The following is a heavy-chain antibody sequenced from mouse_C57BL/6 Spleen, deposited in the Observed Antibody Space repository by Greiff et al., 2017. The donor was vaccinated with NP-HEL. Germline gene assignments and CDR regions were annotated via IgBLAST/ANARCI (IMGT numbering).Heavy chain of an antibody. CDR1: GYTFTSYW. V-gene: IGHV1-69*01. D-gene: IGHD2-12*01. CDR2: IDPSDSYT. Sequence: QVQLQQPGAELVMPGASVKLSCKASGYTFTSYWMHWVKQRPGQGLEWIGEIDPSDSYTNYNQKFKGKSTLTVDKSSSTAYMQLSSLTSEDSAVYYCARRALRRGNVVCYAMDYWGQGTSVTVSS. CDR3: ARRALRRGNVVCYAMDY. J-gene: IGHJ4*01.